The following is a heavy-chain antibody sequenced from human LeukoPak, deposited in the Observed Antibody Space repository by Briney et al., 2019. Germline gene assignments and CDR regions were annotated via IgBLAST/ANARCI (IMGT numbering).Heavy chain of an antibody. CDR1: GFTSSSYW. CDR2: IKQDGSEK. Sequence: GGSLRLSCEASGFTSSSYWMSWVRQAPGKGLEWVANIKQDGSEKYYVDSVKGRFTISRDNAKNSLYLQMNSLRAEDTAVYYCARDPLMDYWGQGTLVTVSS. V-gene: IGHV3-7*03. J-gene: IGHJ4*02. CDR3: ARDPLMDY.